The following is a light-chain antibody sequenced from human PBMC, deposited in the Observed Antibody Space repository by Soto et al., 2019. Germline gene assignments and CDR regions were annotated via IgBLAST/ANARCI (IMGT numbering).Light chain of an antibody. CDR2: EVS. Sequence: QSALTQPASVSGSPGQSITISCTGTSSDVGGYKYVSWYQQHPGRAPKLMVSEVSNRPSGVSNRFSGSKSGNTASLTISGLQAEDEAEYYCSSHTSSSTILFGTGTKVTVL. CDR1: SSDVGGYKY. CDR3: SSHTSSSTIL. J-gene: IGLJ1*01. V-gene: IGLV2-14*01.